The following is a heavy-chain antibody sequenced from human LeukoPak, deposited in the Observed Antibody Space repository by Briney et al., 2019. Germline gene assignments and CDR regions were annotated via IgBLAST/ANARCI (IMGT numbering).Heavy chain of an antibody. CDR2: IYHSGST. V-gene: IGHV4-4*02. Sequence: SGTLSLTCAVSGGSISSSNWWSWVRQPPGKGLEWIGEIYHSGSTYYNPSLKSRVTMSVDTSKNQFFLKLNSVTAADTAVYYCARGPPYIVVVTAIGFFDYWGQGTLVTVSS. CDR1: GGSISSSNW. CDR3: ARGPPYIVVVTAIGFFDY. D-gene: IGHD2-21*02. J-gene: IGHJ4*02.